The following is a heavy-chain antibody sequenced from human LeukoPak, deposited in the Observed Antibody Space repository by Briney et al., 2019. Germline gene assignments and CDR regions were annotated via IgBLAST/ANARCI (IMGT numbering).Heavy chain of an antibody. Sequence: SQTLSLTCAISGDSVSSNCAAWNWIKQSPSRGLAWLGRTYYWSKWYNDYAVSVKSRITINPDTSNTQFSLQLNSVTPEDTAVYYCARHDSHSSGVRDAFDIWGQGTMVTVSS. J-gene: IGHJ3*02. CDR3: ARHDSHSSGVRDAFDI. D-gene: IGHD6-19*01. CDR1: GDSVSSNCAA. CDR2: TYYWSKWYN. V-gene: IGHV6-1*01.